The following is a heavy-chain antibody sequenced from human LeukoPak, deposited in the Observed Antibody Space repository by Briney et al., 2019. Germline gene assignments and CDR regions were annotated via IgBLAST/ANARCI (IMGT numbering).Heavy chain of an antibody. V-gene: IGHV3-23*01. CDR1: GFTVSSNY. Sequence: GSLRLSCAASGFTVSSNYMSWVRQAPGKGLEWVSAISGSGGSTYYADSVKGRFTISRDNSKNTLYLQMNSLRAEDTAVYYCAKDLPNIAAAGRNDYWGQGTLVTVSS. CDR2: ISGSGGST. J-gene: IGHJ4*02. CDR3: AKDLPNIAAAGRNDY. D-gene: IGHD6-13*01.